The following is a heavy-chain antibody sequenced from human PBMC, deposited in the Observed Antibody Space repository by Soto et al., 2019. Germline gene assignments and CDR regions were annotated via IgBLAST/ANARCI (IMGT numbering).Heavy chain of an antibody. Sequence: WETLSLTCTVSGGSVSSGSYYWSWIRQPPGKGLEWIGYIYYSGSTNYNPSLKSRVTISVDTSKNQFSLKLSSVTAADTAVYYCARSEAYGPNWFDPWGQGTLVTVSS. CDR1: GGSVSSGSYY. J-gene: IGHJ5*02. CDR2: IYYSGST. V-gene: IGHV4-61*01. D-gene: IGHD4-17*01. CDR3: ARSEAYGPNWFDP.